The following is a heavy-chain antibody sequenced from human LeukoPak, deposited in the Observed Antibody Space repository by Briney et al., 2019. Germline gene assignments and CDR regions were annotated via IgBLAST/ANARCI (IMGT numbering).Heavy chain of an antibody. D-gene: IGHD1-26*01. CDR2: IYYSGST. Sequence: SETLSLTCTVSGGSISSSSYYWGWIRQPPGKGLEWIGSIYYSGSTYYNPSLKSRVTISVDTSKNQFSLKLSSVTAADTAVYYCATTRVGATRGFSDYWGQGTLVTVSS. V-gene: IGHV4-39*01. CDR1: GGSISSSSYY. CDR3: ATTRVGATRGFSDY. J-gene: IGHJ4*02.